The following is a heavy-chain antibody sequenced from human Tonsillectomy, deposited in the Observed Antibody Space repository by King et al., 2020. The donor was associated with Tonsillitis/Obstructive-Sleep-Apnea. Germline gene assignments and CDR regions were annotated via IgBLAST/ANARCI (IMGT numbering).Heavy chain of an antibody. V-gene: IGHV1-58*01. CDR2: IVVGSGNT. CDR1: GFTFTSSA. D-gene: IGHD3-16*02. CDR3: AAAYYDYVWGSYRYEGVDY. Sequence: QLVQSGPEVKKPGTSVKVSCKASGFTFTSSAVQWVRQAHGQRLEWIGWIVVGSGNTNYAQKFQERVTITRDMSTSTAYMELSSLRSEDTAVYYCAAAYYDYVWGSYRYEGVDYWGQGTLVTVSS. J-gene: IGHJ4*02.